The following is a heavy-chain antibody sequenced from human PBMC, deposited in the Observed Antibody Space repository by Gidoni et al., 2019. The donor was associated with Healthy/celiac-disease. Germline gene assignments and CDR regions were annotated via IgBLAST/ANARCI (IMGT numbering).Heavy chain of an antibody. CDR1: GFTFSNAW. CDR2: IKSKTDGGTT. CDR3: TRAYYDFWSGYYTGMKYGMDV. J-gene: IGHJ6*02. D-gene: IGHD3-3*01. Sequence: EVQLVESGGGLVKPGGSLRLSCAASGFTFSNAWMSWVRQAPGKGLEWVGRIKSKTDGGTTDYAAPVKGRFTISRDDSKNTLYLQMNSLKTEDTAVYYCTRAYYDFWSGYYTGMKYGMDVWGQGTTVTVSS. V-gene: IGHV3-15*01.